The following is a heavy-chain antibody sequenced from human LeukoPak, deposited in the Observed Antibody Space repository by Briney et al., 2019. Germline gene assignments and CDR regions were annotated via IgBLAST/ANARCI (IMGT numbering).Heavy chain of an antibody. Sequence: ASVKVSCKASGYTFTGYYMHWVRQAPGQGLEWMGCIKPNSGGTNYAQKFQGRVTMTRDTSISTAYMELSRLGSDDTAVYYCARDLGYYGSGSYYNEAFDYWGQGTLVTVSS. CDR3: ARDLGYYGSGSYYNEAFDY. J-gene: IGHJ4*02. D-gene: IGHD3-10*01. V-gene: IGHV1-2*02. CDR1: GYTFTGYY. CDR2: IKPNSGGT.